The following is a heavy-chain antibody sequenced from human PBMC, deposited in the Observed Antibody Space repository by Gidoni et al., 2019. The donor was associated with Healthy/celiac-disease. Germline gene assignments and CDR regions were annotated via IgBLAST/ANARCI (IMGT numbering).Heavy chain of an antibody. CDR1: GFTFDDYT. CDR3: AKELTGSDAFDI. Sequence: EVQLVASGGVVVQPGGSLRLSCAASGFTFDDYTMHWVRQAPGKGLEWVSLISWDVGSTYYVDPVKGRFTISRNNSKNSLYLQMNSLRTEDTALYYCAKELTGSDAFDIWGQVTMVTVSS. CDR2: ISWDVGST. V-gene: IGHV3-43*01. D-gene: IGHD3-10*01. J-gene: IGHJ3*02.